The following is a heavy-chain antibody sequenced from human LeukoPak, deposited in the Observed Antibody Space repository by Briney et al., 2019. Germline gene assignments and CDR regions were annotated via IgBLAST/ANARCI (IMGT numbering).Heavy chain of an antibody. V-gene: IGHV4-59*01. Sequence: SETLSLTCTVSGGSISSYYWSWIRQPPGKGLEWIGYIYYSGSTNYNPSLKSRVTISVDTSKNQFSLKLSSVTAADTAVYYCARVDISYYYMDVWGKGTTVTISS. CDR2: IYYSGST. D-gene: IGHD5-12*01. CDR1: GGSISSYY. CDR3: ARVDISYYYMDV. J-gene: IGHJ6*03.